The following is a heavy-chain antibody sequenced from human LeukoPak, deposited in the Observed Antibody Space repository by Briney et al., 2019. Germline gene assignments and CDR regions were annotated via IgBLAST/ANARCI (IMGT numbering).Heavy chain of an antibody. D-gene: IGHD3-16*01. V-gene: IGHV3-23*01. Sequence: GGSLRLSCAASGFTFSSYAMSWVRQAPGKGLEWVSAISGSGGSTYYADSVKGRFTISRDNSKNTLYLQMNSLRAEDTAVYYCAKGLKTGVGPYMGYHYYMDVWGKGATVTVSS. CDR1: GFTFSSYA. CDR2: ISGSGGST. J-gene: IGHJ6*03. CDR3: AKGLKTGVGPYMGYHYYMDV.